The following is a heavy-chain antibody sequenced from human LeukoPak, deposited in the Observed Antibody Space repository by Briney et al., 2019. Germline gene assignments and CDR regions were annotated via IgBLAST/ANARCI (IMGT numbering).Heavy chain of an antibody. CDR2: IYHSGST. CDR1: GGSISSSGYY. CDR3: ARHALTKEGTTPYYFDY. Sequence: SETLSLTCTVSGGSISSSGYYWGWIRQPPGKGLEWIGSIYHSGSTYCTPSLKSRVTISVDTSKNQFSLKLGSVTAADTAVYYCARHALTKEGTTPYYFDYWGQGTLVTVSS. V-gene: IGHV4-39*01. J-gene: IGHJ4*02. D-gene: IGHD1-7*01.